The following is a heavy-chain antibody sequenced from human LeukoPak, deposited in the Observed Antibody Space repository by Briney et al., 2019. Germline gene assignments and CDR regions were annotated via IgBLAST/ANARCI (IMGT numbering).Heavy chain of an antibody. V-gene: IGHV1-2*02. CDR1: GYTFTGYY. CDR3: ARRYCSSTSCYTADFDY. Sequence: GASVKVSCKASGYTFTGYYMHWVRQAPGQGLEWMGCINPNSGGTNYAQKFQGRVTMTRDMSISTAYMELSRLRSDDTAVYYCARRYCSSTSCYTADFDYWGQGTLVTVSS. CDR2: INPNSGGT. D-gene: IGHD2-2*02. J-gene: IGHJ4*02.